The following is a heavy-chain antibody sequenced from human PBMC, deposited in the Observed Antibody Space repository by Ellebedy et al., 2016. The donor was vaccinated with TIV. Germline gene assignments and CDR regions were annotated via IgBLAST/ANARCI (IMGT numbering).Heavy chain of an antibody. CDR1: GFIFSDYA. Sequence: PGGSLRLSCAASGFIFSDYAMTWVRQAPGKGLEWVSHFSDSTYYADSVKGRFTISRDNSNNIVYLHMNSLRAEDTAIYYCAKGRSGTYIHHAFDYWGQGTLVTVSS. J-gene: IGHJ4*02. V-gene: IGHV3-23*01. D-gene: IGHD1-14*01. CDR3: AKGRSGTYIHHAFDY. CDR2: FSDST.